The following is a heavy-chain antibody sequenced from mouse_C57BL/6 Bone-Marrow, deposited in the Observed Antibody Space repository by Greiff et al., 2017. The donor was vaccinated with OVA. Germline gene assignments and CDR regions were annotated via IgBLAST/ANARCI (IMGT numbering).Heavy chain of an antibody. CDR1: GFSLSTFGMG. CDR2: IWWDDDK. V-gene: IGHV8-8*01. J-gene: IGHJ2*01. Sequence: QVTLKECGPGILQPSQTLSLTCSFSGFSLSTFGMGVGWIRQPPGKGLEWLAPIWWDDDKYYNPALKSRPPISKDTSKNQVFLKIANVDTADTATYYCARIEIYGSSLWGDYWGQGTTLTVSS. D-gene: IGHD1-1*01. CDR3: ARIEIYGSSLWGDY.